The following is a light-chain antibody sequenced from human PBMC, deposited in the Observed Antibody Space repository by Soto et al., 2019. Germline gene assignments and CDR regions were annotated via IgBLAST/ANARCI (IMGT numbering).Light chain of an antibody. J-gene: IGLJ1*01. Sequence: QSVLTQPASVSGSPGQSIAISCTGTSSDVGGYDYVSWYQQHPGKAPKVMIYDVSNRPSGVSNRFSGSKSGNTASLTISGLQAEDEADYYCSSYTSSSSYVFGTGNKVTVL. CDR2: DVS. CDR3: SSYTSSSSYV. V-gene: IGLV2-14*01. CDR1: SSDVGGYDY.